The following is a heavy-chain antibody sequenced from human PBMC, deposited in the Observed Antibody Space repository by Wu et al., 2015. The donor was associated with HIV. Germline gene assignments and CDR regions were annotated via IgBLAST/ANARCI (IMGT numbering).Heavy chain of an antibody. J-gene: IGHJ4*02. CDR2: IIPKFGTT. CDR3: ARENHRTPSWELPLGFDY. D-gene: IGHD1-26*01. Sequence: QVQPVQSGAEVKKPGSSVKVSCKASGGTLTSYAISWVRQAPGQGLEWMGRIIPKFGTTNYAQKFQGRVTITADESTSTAYMELSSLRSEDTAVYYCARENHRTPSWELPLGFDYWGQGTLVTVSS. V-gene: IGHV1-69*13. CDR1: GGTLTSYA.